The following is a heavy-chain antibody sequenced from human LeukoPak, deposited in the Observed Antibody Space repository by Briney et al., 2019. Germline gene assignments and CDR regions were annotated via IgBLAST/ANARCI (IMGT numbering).Heavy chain of an antibody. CDR2: INPNSGGT. CDR1: GYTFTGYY. Sequence: ASVKVSCKASGYTFTGYYMHWVRQAPGQGLEWMGWINPNSGGTKYAQKFQGRVTMTRDTSISTAYMELSSLRSEDTAVYYCARLIRVAMVRGVIQGSWFDPWGQGTLVTVSS. V-gene: IGHV1-2*02. D-gene: IGHD3-10*01. J-gene: IGHJ5*02. CDR3: ARLIRVAMVRGVIQGSWFDP.